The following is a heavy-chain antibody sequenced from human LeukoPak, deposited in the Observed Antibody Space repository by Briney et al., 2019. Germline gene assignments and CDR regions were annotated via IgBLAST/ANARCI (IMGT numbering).Heavy chain of an antibody. CDR2: IYYSGST. J-gene: IGHJ3*02. D-gene: IGHD3-22*01. Sequence: PSETLSLTCTVSGGSLSSSSYYWGWIRQPPGKGLEWFGSIYYSGSTYYNPSLKSRVTISVDTSKNQFSLKLSSVTAADTAVYYCARANYYDTSGYSRGAFDIWGQGTMVTVSS. CDR1: GGSLSSSSYY. V-gene: IGHV4-39*07. CDR3: ARANYYDTSGYSRGAFDI.